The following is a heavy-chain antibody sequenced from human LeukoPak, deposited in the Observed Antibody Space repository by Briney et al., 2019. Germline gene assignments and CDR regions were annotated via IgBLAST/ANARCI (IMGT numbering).Heavy chain of an antibody. D-gene: IGHD3-3*01. V-gene: IGHV3-23*01. J-gene: IGHJ4*02. CDR2: ISGSGGST. Sequence: GGSLRLSCAASGFTVSSNYMSWVRQAPGKGLEWVSAISGSGGSTYYADSVKGRFTISRDNSKNTLYLQMNSLRAEDTAVYYCAKRHYDFWSGYQNQMYYFDYWGQGTLVTVSS. CDR3: AKRHYDFWSGYQNQMYYFDY. CDR1: GFTVSSNY.